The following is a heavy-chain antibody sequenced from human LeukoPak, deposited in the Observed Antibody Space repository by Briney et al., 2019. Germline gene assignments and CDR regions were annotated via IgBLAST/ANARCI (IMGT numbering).Heavy chain of an antibody. CDR3: ARGAGYSSGWRVFDY. Sequence: SETLSLTCAVYGGSFSGYYWSWIRQPPGKGPEWIGEINHSGSTNYNPSLKSRVTISVDTSKNQFSLKLSSVTAADTAVYYCARGAGYSSGWRVFDYWGQGTLVTVSS. CDR2: INHSGST. CDR1: GGSFSGYY. J-gene: IGHJ4*02. D-gene: IGHD6-19*01. V-gene: IGHV4-34*01.